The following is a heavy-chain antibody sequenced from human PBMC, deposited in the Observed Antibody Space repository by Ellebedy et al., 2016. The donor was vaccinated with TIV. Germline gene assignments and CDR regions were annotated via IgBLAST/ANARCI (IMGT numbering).Heavy chain of an antibody. J-gene: IGHJ4*02. Sequence: GESLKISCAASGFTFSNAWMSWVRPAPGKGLEWVGRIKSKTDGGTTDYAAPVKGRFTISRDDSKNTLYLQMNSLKTEDTAVYFCTTVAGRWYYFDFWGQGTLVTVSS. CDR3: TTVAGRWYYFDF. CDR1: GFTFSNAW. D-gene: IGHD6-19*01. V-gene: IGHV3-15*01. CDR2: IKSKTDGGTT.